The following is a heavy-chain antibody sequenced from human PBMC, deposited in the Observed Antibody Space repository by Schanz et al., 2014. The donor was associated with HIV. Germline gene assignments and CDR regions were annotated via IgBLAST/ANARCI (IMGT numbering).Heavy chain of an antibody. CDR2: ISYDGRNK. Sequence: QVQLVESGGGVVQPGRSLRLXCAASGFTFNSYGMHWVRQAPGKGLEWVSVISYDGRNKLDADSVKGRFTISRDNSKNTMYLKMNSSRVDDTAVYYCAKDRNYYDNRYLGKGNYYYYXXMDVRGQGTTVTVSS. CDR1: GFTFNSYG. J-gene: IGHJ6*02. D-gene: IGHD3-22*01. V-gene: IGHV3-30*18. CDR3: AKDRNYYDNRYLGKGNYYYYXXMDV.